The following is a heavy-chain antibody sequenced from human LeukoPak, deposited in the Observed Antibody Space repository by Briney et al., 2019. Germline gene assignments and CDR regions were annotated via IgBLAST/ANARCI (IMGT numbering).Heavy chain of an antibody. J-gene: IGHJ4*02. CDR2: ISFDGSHN. V-gene: IGHV3-30-3*01. D-gene: IGHD3-16*01. CDR3: ARCLSQDDYLWGSLY. CDR1: GFTFSSYE. Sequence: GGSLRLSCAASGFTFSSYEMNWVRQAPAKGLEWVALISFDGSHNSYADSVKGRFTISRDNAKNTLYLQMNSLRAEDTAVYYCARCLSQDDYLWGSLYWGQGTLVSVSS.